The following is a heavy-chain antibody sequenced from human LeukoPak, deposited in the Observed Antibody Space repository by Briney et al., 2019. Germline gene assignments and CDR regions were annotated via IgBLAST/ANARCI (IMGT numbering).Heavy chain of an antibody. Sequence: SETLSLTCTVSGVSISSYYWSWIRQPPGKGLEWIGYIYYSGSTNYNPSLKSRVTISVDTSKDQFSLKLSSVTAADTAVYYCARGPVPLDPFDYWGQGTLVTVSS. D-gene: IGHD1-1*01. CDR1: GVSISSYY. J-gene: IGHJ4*02. CDR2: IYYSGST. CDR3: ARGPVPLDPFDY. V-gene: IGHV4-59*01.